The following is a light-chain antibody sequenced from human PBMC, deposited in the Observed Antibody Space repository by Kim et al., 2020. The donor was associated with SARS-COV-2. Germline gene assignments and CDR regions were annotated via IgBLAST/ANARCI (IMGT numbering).Light chain of an antibody. CDR3: ISRTIGDTYV. J-gene: IGLJ1*01. CDR2: DVS. V-gene: IGLV2-14*01. CDR1: SSDVGAYDS. Sequence: QSALTQPASVSGSPGQSIAISCTGTSSDVGAYDSVSWYQQHPGKAPKLIIYDVSQRPSGLSDRFSGSKSGNTASLTISGLQAEDEADYYRISRTIGDTYVFGSGTKVTVL.